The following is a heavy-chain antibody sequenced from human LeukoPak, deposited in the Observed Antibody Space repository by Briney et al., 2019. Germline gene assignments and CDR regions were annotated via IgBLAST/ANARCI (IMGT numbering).Heavy chain of an antibody. J-gene: IGHJ5*02. CDR1: GFIFSNYG. Sequence: GGSLRLSRTTSGFIFSNYGMHWVRQAPGKGLEWVAFIRHDGSNKYYADSVKGRCTISRDNAKNSLYLQMNSLRAEDTAVYYCARDYYGSGSYYTSGDWFDPWGQGTLVTVSS. CDR2: IRHDGSNK. V-gene: IGHV3-30*02. CDR3: ARDYYGSGSYYTSGDWFDP. D-gene: IGHD3-10*01.